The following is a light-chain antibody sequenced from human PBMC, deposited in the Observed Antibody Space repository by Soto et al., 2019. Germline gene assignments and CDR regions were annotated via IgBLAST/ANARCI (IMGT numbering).Light chain of an antibody. CDR3: HHYGSPPLT. CDR2: GAS. V-gene: IGKV3-20*01. J-gene: IGKJ4*01. CDR1: QSVNAAH. Sequence: EIVLTQSPGNLSLSPGDRATLPCRASQSVNAAHLAWYQQKPGQAPRLLLRGASTRATGIPDRFSGSGSGTDFTLTISKVEPEDLAVFYCHHYGSPPLTFGGGTKVDIK.